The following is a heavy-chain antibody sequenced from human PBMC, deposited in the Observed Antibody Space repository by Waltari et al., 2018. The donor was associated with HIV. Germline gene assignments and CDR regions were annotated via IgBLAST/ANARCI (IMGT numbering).Heavy chain of an antibody. CDR1: GGSMSSYY. J-gene: IGHJ3*02. V-gene: IGHV4-59*01. Sequence: QVQLQESGPGMVQHSESQSLTCTVSGGSMSSYYGSRIRQPPGKGLEWIGYIYYSVSTNYNPSLNSRVTISVDTSKNQFSLKLSSVTAADTAVYYCARLVDPPVDFDIWGQGTMVTVSS. D-gene: IGHD2-2*01. CDR3: ARLVDPPVDFDI. CDR2: IYYSVST.